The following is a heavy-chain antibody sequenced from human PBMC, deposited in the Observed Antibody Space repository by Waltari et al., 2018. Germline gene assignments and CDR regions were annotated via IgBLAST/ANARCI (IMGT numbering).Heavy chain of an antibody. CDR2: ITGSSRTI. Sequence: EIQLVQSGGGLVQPGGSLRLSCEASGFSFDDYSLKWVRQAPGKGLEWVSYITGSSRTIYYADSVRGRFTVSRDNAKNSLYLQMNSLRAEDTAVYFCARPVRISGNYGLDVWGHGTTVIVSS. CDR3: ARPVRISGNYGLDV. CDR1: GFSFDDYS. V-gene: IGHV3-48*01. D-gene: IGHD3-3*01. J-gene: IGHJ6*02.